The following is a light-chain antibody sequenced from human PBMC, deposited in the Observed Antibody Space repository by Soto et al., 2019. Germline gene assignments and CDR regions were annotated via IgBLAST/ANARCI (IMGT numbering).Light chain of an antibody. CDR1: QSVSSKY. CDR3: QQYGSSPPLT. Sequence: EIVLTQSPGTLSLSPGERATLSCRASQSVSSKYLVWYQQKPGQAPRLLIYGASNRATGIPDRFSGSGSGTDFTLTISRLEPEDFAVYYCQQYGSSPPLTFGGGTKVEIK. V-gene: IGKV3-20*01. J-gene: IGKJ4*01. CDR2: GAS.